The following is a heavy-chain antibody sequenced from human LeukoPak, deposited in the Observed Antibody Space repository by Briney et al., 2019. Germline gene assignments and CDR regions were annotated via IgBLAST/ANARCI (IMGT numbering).Heavy chain of an antibody. D-gene: IGHD4-11*01. V-gene: IGHV3-23*01. Sequence: PGGSLRLSCAASGLTFRTYAMSWVRQSPGKGLEWVSAISGSGSSIHYADSVKGRFTISRDNSKNTLYLQMNSLRGEDTAVYYCAKGGYSNAFDYWAQGTLVIVSS. J-gene: IGHJ4*02. CDR3: AKGGYSNAFDY. CDR1: GLTFRTYA. CDR2: ISGSGSSI.